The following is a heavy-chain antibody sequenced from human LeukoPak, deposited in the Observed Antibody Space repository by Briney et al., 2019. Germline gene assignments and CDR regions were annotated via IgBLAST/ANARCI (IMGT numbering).Heavy chain of an antibody. V-gene: IGHV3-20*04. J-gene: IGHJ6*03. CDR3: ARGYGGDAYYYYMDV. D-gene: IGHD4-23*01. Sequence: GGSLRLSCAASGFTFDDYGMSWVRQAPGKGLEWVSGINWNGGSTGYADSVKGRFTISRDNAKNSLYLQMNSLGAEDTALYYCARGYGGDAYYYYMDVWGKGTTVTVSS. CDR2: INWNGGST. CDR1: GFTFDDYG.